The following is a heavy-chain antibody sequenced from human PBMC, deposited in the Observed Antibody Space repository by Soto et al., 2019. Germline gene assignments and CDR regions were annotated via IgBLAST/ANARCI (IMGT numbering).Heavy chain of an antibody. CDR1: GFTFSSYS. CDR2: ISGSSSMI. J-gene: IGHJ4*02. V-gene: IGHV3-48*01. Sequence: EVQLVESGGGLVQPGGSLRLSCAASGFTFSSYSMNWVRQAPGKGLEWVSYISGSSSMIYYADSVKGRFTISRYNAKNSLYLQMNSLRAEDTAVYYCARDLNPRQEMLYALLGYWGQGTLVTVSS. CDR3: ARDLNPRQEMLYALLGY. D-gene: IGHD2-8*01.